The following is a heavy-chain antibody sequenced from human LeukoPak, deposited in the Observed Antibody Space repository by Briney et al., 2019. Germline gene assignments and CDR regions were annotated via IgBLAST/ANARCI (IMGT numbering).Heavy chain of an antibody. CDR3: ARAAPVYYGDYGERAFDI. CDR2: INSDGSST. V-gene: IGHV3-74*01. Sequence: PGGSLRLSCAASGFTFSSYWMHWVRQAPGKGLVWVSRINSDGSSTSYADSVKGRFTISRDNAKNTLYLQMNSLRAEDTAVYYCARAAPVYYGDYGERAFDIWGQGTMVTVSS. J-gene: IGHJ3*02. D-gene: IGHD4-17*01. CDR1: GFTFSSYW.